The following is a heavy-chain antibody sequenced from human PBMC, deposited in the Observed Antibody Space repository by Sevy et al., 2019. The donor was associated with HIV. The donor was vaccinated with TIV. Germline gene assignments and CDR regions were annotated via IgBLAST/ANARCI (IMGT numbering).Heavy chain of an antibody. CDR2: ISSSSNYI. Sequence: GGSLRLSCVVSGFSFSKYPMNWVRQAPGKGLEWVSSISSSSNYIYYGDSVKDRFTISRDNAKNSLYLQMNSLRADDTAVYYCARDGGCSSTACLLYFDYWGQGTLVTVSS. CDR3: ARDGGCSSTACLLYFDY. CDR1: GFSFSKYP. V-gene: IGHV3-21*01. J-gene: IGHJ4*02. D-gene: IGHD2-2*01.